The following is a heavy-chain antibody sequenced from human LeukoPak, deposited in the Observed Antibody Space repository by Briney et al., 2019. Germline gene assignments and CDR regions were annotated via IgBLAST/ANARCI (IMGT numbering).Heavy chain of an antibody. CDR2: ISYDGSNK. CDR3: ARDHCSSTSCYLSVYYFDY. V-gene: IGHV3-30*04. CDR1: GVTFSSYA. D-gene: IGHD2-2*01. J-gene: IGHJ4*02. Sequence: PGGSLRLSCAASGVTFSSYAMHWVRQAPGKGLEWVAVISYDGSNKYYADSVKGRFTISRDNSKNTLYLQMNSLRAEDTAVYYCARDHCSSTSCYLSVYYFDYWGQGTLVTVSS.